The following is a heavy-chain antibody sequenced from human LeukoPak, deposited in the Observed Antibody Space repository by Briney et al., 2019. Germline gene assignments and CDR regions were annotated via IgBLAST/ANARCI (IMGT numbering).Heavy chain of an antibody. CDR1: GFTFNNYA. D-gene: IGHD3-9*01. CDR2: IKSKSDGGTT. Sequence: GGSLRLSCAASGFTFNNYAMSWVRQAPGKGLEWVGRIKSKSDGGTTEYAAPVKGRFTISRDDSKNTLYLQMNSLKTEDTAVYYCSTARDPGFYPDYWGQGTLVTVSS. J-gene: IGHJ4*02. CDR3: STARDPGFYPDY. V-gene: IGHV3-15*01.